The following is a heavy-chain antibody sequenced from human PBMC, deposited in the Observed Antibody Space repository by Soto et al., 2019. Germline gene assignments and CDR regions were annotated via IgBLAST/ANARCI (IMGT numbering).Heavy chain of an antibody. CDR1: GFTVSDNF. J-gene: IGHJ5*02. CDR3: ARESSWSGWYVH. CDR2: IYSDGTT. D-gene: IGHD3-3*01. Sequence: EVQLVESGGGLIQPGGSLRLSCAASGFTVSDNFMSWVRQAPGKGLEWVSVIYSDGTTYYADSVKGRFTISRDNSKNTLYLRLNSLRAEDTAVYYCARESSWSGWYVHWGQGTLVTVSS. V-gene: IGHV3-53*01.